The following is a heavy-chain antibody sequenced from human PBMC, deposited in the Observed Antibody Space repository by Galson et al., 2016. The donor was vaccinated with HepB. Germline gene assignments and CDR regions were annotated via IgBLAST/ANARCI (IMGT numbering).Heavy chain of an antibody. Sequence: SVKVSCKASGYTFTSDEINWVRQAPGQGLEWMGWMNPNSGNTGYAQKFQGRITMTRNTSINTAYMELRTLTSEDTAIYFCARLLRGSYHPLDEAWGQGTLVTVSS. J-gene: IGHJ5*02. V-gene: IGHV1-8*01. CDR3: ARLLRGSYHPLDEA. D-gene: IGHD5-12*01. CDR1: GYTFTSDE. CDR2: MNPNSGNT.